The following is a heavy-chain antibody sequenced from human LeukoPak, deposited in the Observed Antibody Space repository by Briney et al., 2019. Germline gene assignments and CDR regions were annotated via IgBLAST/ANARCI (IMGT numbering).Heavy chain of an antibody. Sequence: ASVKVSCKASGYTFTGYYMHWVRQAPGQGLEWMGRINPNSGGTNYAQKFQGRVTMTRDTSISTAYMELSRLRSDDTAVYYCARVARDVYSSSYYFDYWGQGTLVTVSS. CDR2: INPNSGGT. J-gene: IGHJ4*02. V-gene: IGHV1-2*06. D-gene: IGHD6-6*01. CDR1: GYTFTGYY. CDR3: ARVARDVYSSSYYFDY.